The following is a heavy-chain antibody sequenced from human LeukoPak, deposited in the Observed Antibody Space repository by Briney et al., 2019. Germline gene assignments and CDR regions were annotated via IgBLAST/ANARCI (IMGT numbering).Heavy chain of an antibody. CDR2: IIPIFGTA. Sequence: SVKVSCKASGGTFSSYAISWVRQDPGQGLEWMGGIIPIFGTANYAQKFQGRVTITADESTSTAYMELSSLRSEDTAVYYCARGRRYFDWIPDYWGQGTLVTVSS. J-gene: IGHJ4*02. CDR3: ARGRRYFDWIPDY. CDR1: GGTFSSYA. V-gene: IGHV1-69*13. D-gene: IGHD3-9*01.